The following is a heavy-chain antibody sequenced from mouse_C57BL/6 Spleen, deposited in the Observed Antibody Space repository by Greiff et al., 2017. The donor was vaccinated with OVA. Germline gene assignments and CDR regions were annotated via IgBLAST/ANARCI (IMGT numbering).Heavy chain of an antibody. D-gene: IGHD4-1*01. CDR3: ARSGFDY. J-gene: IGHJ2*01. CDR2: IYPGDGDT. CDR1: GYAFSSSW. V-gene: IGHV1-82*01. Sequence: VQLQQSGPELVKPGASVKISCKASGYAFSSSWMNWVKQRPGKGLEWIGRIYPGDGDTNYNGKFKGKATLTADKSSSTAYMQLSSLPSEDSAVYFCARSGFDYWGQGTTLTVSS.